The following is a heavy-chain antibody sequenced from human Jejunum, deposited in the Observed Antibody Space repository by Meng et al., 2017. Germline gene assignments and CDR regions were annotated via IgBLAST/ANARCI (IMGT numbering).Heavy chain of an antibody. CDR3: AKVMDTTLKCYFDY. J-gene: IGHJ4*02. CDR1: GFTFSSYA. V-gene: IGHV3-23*01. Sequence: GESLKISCTASGFTFSSYAMSWVRQAPGKGLEWVSSISESGGSTSYADSVKGRFTISRDNSRNTLYLQMNSLRAEDTAVYYCAKVMDTTLKCYFDYWGQGTLVTVSS. CDR2: ISESGGST. D-gene: IGHD5-18*01.